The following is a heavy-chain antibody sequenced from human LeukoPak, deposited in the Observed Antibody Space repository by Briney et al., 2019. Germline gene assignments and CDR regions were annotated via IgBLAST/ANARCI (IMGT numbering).Heavy chain of an antibody. Sequence: GSLRLSCAASGFTFSSYWMSWVRQAPGKGLEWVSGISGSGTNTYYADSVKGRFTISRDNSKNTLYLQMNSLRAEDTAVYYCAKARGIRYYYGMDVWGQGTTVTVSS. J-gene: IGHJ6*02. CDR1: GFTFSSYW. CDR2: ISGSGTNT. V-gene: IGHV3-23*01. D-gene: IGHD1-26*01. CDR3: AKARGIRYYYGMDV.